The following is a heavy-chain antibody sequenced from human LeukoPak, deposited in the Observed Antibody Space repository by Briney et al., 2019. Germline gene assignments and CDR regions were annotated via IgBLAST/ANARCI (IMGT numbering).Heavy chain of an antibody. J-gene: IGHJ4*02. CDR2: IYYSGST. Sequence: SETLSLTCTVSGGSISSYYWSWIRQPPGKGLEGIGCIYYSGSTNYNPSLKSRVTISVDTSKNQFSLKLSSVTAADTAVYYCARDRSSSGWYDHFDYWGQGTLVTVSS. V-gene: IGHV4-59*01. CDR1: GGSISSYY. CDR3: ARDRSSSGWYDHFDY. D-gene: IGHD6-19*01.